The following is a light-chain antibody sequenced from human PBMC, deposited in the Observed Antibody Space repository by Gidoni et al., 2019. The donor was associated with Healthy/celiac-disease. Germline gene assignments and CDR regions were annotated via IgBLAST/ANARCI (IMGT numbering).Light chain of an antibody. J-gene: IGKJ4*01. V-gene: IGKV3-11*01. CDR1: QSVSSY. CDR2: DAT. CDR3: QRRSNWPLT. Sequence: EIVLTQSPATLSLSPGERATLSCRASQSVSSYLAWYQQKPGQKPRLLSCDATNRATGIPARFSGSGSGTDFTLTSSSLEPEDFAVYYCQRRSNWPLTCGGGTKVEIK.